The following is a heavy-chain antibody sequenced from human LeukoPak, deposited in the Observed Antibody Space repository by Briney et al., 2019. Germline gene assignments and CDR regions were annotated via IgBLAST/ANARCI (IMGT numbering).Heavy chain of an antibody. V-gene: IGHV3-30*14. D-gene: IGHD2-21*01. Sequence: GGSLRLSCAASGFTFSTYTMHWVRQAPGKGLEWVSLISYDGSNKYYADSVKGRFTISRDNSKNTLYLQMNSLRAEDTAVYYCARATDLAYCGGDCYRGAFDIWGQGTMVTVSS. CDR2: ISYDGSNK. CDR3: ARATDLAYCGGDCYRGAFDI. J-gene: IGHJ3*02. CDR1: GFTFSTYT.